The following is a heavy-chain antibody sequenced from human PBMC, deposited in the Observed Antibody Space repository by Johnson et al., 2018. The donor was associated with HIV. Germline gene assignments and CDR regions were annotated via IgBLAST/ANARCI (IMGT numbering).Heavy chain of an antibody. Sequence: QVQLVESGGGVVQPGRSLRLSCAASGFTFSSYAMHWVRQAPGKGLEWVAFIRYDGSNKYYADPVKGRFTISRDHSKNTLFLQMNSLRAEDTAVYYCAREMREDTAMDRDDAFDIWGQGTMVTVSS. CDR1: GFTFSSYA. CDR2: IRYDGSNK. CDR3: AREMREDTAMDRDDAFDI. D-gene: IGHD5-18*01. V-gene: IGHV3-33*08. J-gene: IGHJ3*02.